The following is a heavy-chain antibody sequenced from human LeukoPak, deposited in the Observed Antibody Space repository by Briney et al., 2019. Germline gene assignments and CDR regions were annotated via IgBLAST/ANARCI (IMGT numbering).Heavy chain of an antibody. D-gene: IGHD3-22*01. Sequence: ASVKVSCKASEYTFTGYYMHWVRQAPGQGLEWMGRINPNSGGTNYAQKFQGRVTTTRDTSISTAYMELSRLRSDDTAVYYCARVENYYYDSSGYYEAWGQGTLVTVSS. CDR2: INPNSGGT. CDR3: ARVENYYYDSSGYYEA. CDR1: EYTFTGYY. J-gene: IGHJ5*02. V-gene: IGHV1-2*06.